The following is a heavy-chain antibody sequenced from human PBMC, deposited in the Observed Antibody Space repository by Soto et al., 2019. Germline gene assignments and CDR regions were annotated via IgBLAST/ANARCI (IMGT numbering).Heavy chain of an antibody. CDR3: ARSVFP. CDR1: GGSISSGGYY. Sequence: PSETLSLTCTVSGGSISSGGYYWNWIRQHPGKGLEWIGYIYYSGSIYYNPSLKSRVTISVDTSKNQFSLKLSSVTAADTAVYYCARSVFPWGQGTLVAVSS. CDR2: IYYSGSI. V-gene: IGHV4-31*03. J-gene: IGHJ5*02.